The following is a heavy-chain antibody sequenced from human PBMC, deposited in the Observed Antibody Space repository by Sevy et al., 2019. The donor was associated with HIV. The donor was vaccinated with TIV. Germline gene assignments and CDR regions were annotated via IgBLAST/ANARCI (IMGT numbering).Heavy chain of an antibody. D-gene: IGHD3-22*01. V-gene: IGHV4-61*01. J-gene: IGHJ4*02. CDR1: GGSVSSGSYY. CDR3: ARTRYYYDGYYFDY. Sequence: SETLSLTCTVSGGSVSSGSYYWSWIRQPPGKGLEWIGYIYYSGSTSYNPSLKSRVTISVDTSKNQFSRQVSSAPAVETAVYYCARTRYYYDGYYFDYWGQGPLVTVSS. CDR2: IYYSGST.